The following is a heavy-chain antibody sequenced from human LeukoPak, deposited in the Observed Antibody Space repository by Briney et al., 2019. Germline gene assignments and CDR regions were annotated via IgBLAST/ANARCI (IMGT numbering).Heavy chain of an antibody. V-gene: IGHV3-21*01. J-gene: IGHJ4*02. CDR1: GFTFSSYS. D-gene: IGHD2-15*01. CDR2: ISSSSSYI. Sequence: GGSLRLSCAASGFTFSSYSMNWVRQAPRKGLEWVSSISSSSSYIYYADSVKGRFTISRDYAKNSLYLQMNSLRAEDTAVYYCARGGSEGLDYWGQGTLVTVSS. CDR3: ARGGSEGLDY.